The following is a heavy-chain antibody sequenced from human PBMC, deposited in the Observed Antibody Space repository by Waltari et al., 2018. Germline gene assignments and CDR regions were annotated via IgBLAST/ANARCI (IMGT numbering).Heavy chain of an antibody. CDR1: GGSFSGYY. D-gene: IGHD4-17*01. CDR2: INHSGST. CDR3: ARPHHALYGDYVDYFDY. J-gene: IGHJ4*02. V-gene: IGHV4-34*01. Sequence: QVQLQQWGAGLLKPSETLSLTCAVYGGSFSGYYWSWIRQPPGKGLEWIGEINHSGSTNYNTALKSRVTISVDTSKNQFSLKLSSVTAADTAVYYCARPHHALYGDYVDYFDYWGQGTLVTVSS.